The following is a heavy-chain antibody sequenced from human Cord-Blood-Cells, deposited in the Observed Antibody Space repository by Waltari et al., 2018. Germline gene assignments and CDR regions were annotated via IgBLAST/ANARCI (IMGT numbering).Heavy chain of an antibody. CDR1: GYTFTGYY. D-gene: IGHD2-2*01. J-gene: IGHJ5*02. CDR3: ARHSRVYCSSTSCQRWFDP. CDR2: INPNSGGT. Sequence: QSGAEVKKPGASVKVSCKASGYTFTGYYMHWVRQAPGQGLEWMGWINPNSGGTNYAQKFQGRVTMTRDTSISTAYMELSRLRSDDTAVYYCARHSRVYCSSTSCQRWFDPWGQGTLVTVSS. V-gene: IGHV1-2*02.